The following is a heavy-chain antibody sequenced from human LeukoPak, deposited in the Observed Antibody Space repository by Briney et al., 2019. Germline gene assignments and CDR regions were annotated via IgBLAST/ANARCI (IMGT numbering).Heavy chain of an antibody. Sequence: PGGSLRLSCAASGFTFSSYWMSWVRQAPGKGLEWVANIKQDGSEKYYVDSVKGRFTISRDNAKNSLYLQMNSLRAEDTAVYYCASRFEWGEAEFDYWGQGTLVTVSS. J-gene: IGHJ4*02. V-gene: IGHV3-7*01. CDR1: GFTFSSYW. CDR2: IKQDGSEK. CDR3: ASRFEWGEAEFDY. D-gene: IGHD2-8*01.